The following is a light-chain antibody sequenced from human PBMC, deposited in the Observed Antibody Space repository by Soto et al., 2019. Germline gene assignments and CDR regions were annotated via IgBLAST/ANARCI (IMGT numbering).Light chain of an antibody. CDR2: DVS. V-gene: IGLV2-11*01. CDR1: NSNVGDYNY. Sequence: QSALTQPRSVSGSPGQSVTISCTGTNSNVGDYNYVSWYQHHPGKAPKLMIYDVSKRPSGVPDRFSGSKSGNTASLTISGLQAEDEADYYCSSYASSSSYVFGGGTKLTVL. CDR3: SSYASSSSYV. J-gene: IGLJ1*01.